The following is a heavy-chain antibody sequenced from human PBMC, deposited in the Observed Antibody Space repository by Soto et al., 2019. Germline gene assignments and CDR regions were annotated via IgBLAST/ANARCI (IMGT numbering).Heavy chain of an antibody. D-gene: IGHD6-6*01. CDR1: GGAIISGGYY. Sequence: SETLSLTCTVSGGAIISGGYYFICIRQRPGKGLGWIGYIYYSGSTYYNPSLKSRVTISVDTSKNQFSLKLSSVTAADTAVYYCARGPYSSSVYYFDYWGQGTLVTVSS. CDR3: ARGPYSSSVYYFDY. J-gene: IGHJ4*02. CDR2: IYYSGST. V-gene: IGHV4-31*03.